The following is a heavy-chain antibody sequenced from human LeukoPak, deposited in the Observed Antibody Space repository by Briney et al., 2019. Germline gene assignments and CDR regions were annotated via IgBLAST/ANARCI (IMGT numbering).Heavy chain of an antibody. V-gene: IGHV4-59*01. Sequence: SETLSLTCTVPGGSISSYYWSWIRQPPGKGLEWIGYIYYSGSTNYNPSLKSRVTISVDTSKNEFSLKLSSVTAADTAVYYCAREERYGSSYDYWGQGTLVTVSS. CDR2: IYYSGST. J-gene: IGHJ4*02. CDR1: GGSISSYY. D-gene: IGHD3-10*01. CDR3: AREERYGSSYDY.